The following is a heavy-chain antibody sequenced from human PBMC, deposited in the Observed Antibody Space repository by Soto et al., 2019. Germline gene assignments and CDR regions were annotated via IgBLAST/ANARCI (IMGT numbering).Heavy chain of an antibody. CDR3: ARDPLWFGELYR. CDR2: INAGNGNT. Sequence: ASVKVSCKASGYTFTSYAMHWVRQAPGQRLEWMGWINAGNGNTKYSQKFQGRVTITRDTSASTAYMELSSLRSEDTAVYYCARDPLWFGELYRWGQGTLVTVSS. CDR1: GYTFTSYA. D-gene: IGHD3-10*01. V-gene: IGHV1-3*01. J-gene: IGHJ4*02.